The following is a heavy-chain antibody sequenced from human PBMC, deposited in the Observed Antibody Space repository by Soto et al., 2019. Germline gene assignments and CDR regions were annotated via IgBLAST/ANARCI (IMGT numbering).Heavy chain of an antibody. CDR1: GGSVSSSTYY. CDR3: ARHHGTYYDAFDI. D-gene: IGHD1-1*01. CDR2: FYYSGST. J-gene: IGHJ3*02. Sequence: QLQLQESGPGLVKPSETLSLTCTVAGGSVSSSTYYWGWIRQPPGKGLEWIATFYYSGSTYHNPSHNSRVPLSADTSKNQFSLKLSSVTATDTAVYYCARHHGTYYDAFDIWGQGTMVTVSS. V-gene: IGHV4-39*01.